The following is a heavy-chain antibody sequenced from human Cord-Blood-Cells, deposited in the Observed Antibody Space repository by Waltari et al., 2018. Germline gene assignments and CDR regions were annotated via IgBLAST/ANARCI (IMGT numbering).Heavy chain of an antibody. CDR3: ARNYDFWSGYVYY. V-gene: IGHV4-34*01. J-gene: IGHJ4*02. D-gene: IGHD3-3*01. Sequence: QVQLQQWGAGLLKPSETLSLTCAVYGGSFSGYYWSWIRQPPGKGLEWIGEINHSGSTNYNPSLKSRFTISVDTSKNQFSLKLSSVTAADTAVYYCARNYDFWSGYVYYWGQGTLVTVSS. CDR1: GGSFSGYY. CDR2: INHSGST.